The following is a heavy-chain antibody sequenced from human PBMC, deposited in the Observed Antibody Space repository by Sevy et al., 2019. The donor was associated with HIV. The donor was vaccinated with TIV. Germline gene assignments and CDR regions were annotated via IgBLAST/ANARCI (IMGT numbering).Heavy chain of an antibody. D-gene: IGHD2-8*02. V-gene: IGHV3-15*05. Sequence: GGSLRLSCAASGFPFTYAWMNWVRQAPGKGLEWVGRIKSNADGGTMDYAAPVKGRFIISRDDSKNTLYLQINSLKTNDKGVYYCSTDPISILLETDGMDVWGQGTTVTVS. CDR2: IKSNADGGTM. CDR3: STDPISILLETDGMDV. J-gene: IGHJ6*02. CDR1: GFPFTYAW.